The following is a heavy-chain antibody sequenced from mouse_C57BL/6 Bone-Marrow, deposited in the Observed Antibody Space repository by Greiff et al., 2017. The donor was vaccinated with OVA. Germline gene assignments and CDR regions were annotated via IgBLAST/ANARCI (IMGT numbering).Heavy chain of an antibody. CDR3: ARSYYGSSYLYAMDY. CDR1: GYTFTSYG. Sequence: VQLQQSGAELARPVASVKLSCKASGYTFTSYGISWVKQRTGQGLEWIGEIYPRSGNTYYNEKFKGKATLTADKSSSTAYMELRSLTSEDSAVYFCARSYYGSSYLYAMDYWGQGTSVTVSS. J-gene: IGHJ4*01. CDR2: IYPRSGNT. D-gene: IGHD1-1*01. V-gene: IGHV1-81*01.